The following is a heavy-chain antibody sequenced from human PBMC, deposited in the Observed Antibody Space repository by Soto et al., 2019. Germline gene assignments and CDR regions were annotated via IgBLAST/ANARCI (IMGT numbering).Heavy chain of an antibody. J-gene: IGHJ6*02. D-gene: IGHD6-6*01. V-gene: IGHV3-21*01. Sequence: EVQLVESGGGLVKPGGSLRLSCAASGFTFSSYSMNWVRQAPGKGLEWVSSISSSSSYIYYADSVKGRFTISRDNAQNSLYLQMNSLRAEDTAVYYCARGVKQLGGSYYYGMDVWGQRTTVTVSS. CDR2: ISSSSSYI. CDR3: ARGVKQLGGSYYYGMDV. CDR1: GFTFSSYS.